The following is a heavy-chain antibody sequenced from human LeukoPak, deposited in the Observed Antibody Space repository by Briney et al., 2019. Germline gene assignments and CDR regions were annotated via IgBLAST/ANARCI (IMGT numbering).Heavy chain of an antibody. V-gene: IGHV3-21*01. Sequence: PGGSLRLSCAASGFTFSSYSMNWVRQAPGKGLEWVSSISSSSSYIYYADSVKGRFTISRDNAKNSLYLQMNSLRAEDTAVYYCARAHDSGSYHLRLLDAFDIWGQGTMVTVSS. CDR1: GFTFSSYS. J-gene: IGHJ3*02. CDR3: ARAHDSGSYHLRLLDAFDI. D-gene: IGHD1-26*01. CDR2: ISSSSSYI.